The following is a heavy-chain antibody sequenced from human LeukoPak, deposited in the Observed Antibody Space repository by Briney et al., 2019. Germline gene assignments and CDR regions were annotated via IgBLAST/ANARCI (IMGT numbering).Heavy chain of an antibody. D-gene: IGHD3-22*01. CDR1: GYTFTSYY. CDR2: ISPSGGST. J-gene: IGHJ3*02. Sequence: ASVKVSCKASGYTFTSYYMHWVRQAPGQGLEWMGIISPSGGSTSYAQKFQGRVTMTRDMSTSTVYVELSSLRSEDTAVYYCARDLGYYDSSGYYGGAFDIWGQGTTVTVSS. CDR3: ARDLGYYDSSGYYGGAFDI. V-gene: IGHV1-46*01.